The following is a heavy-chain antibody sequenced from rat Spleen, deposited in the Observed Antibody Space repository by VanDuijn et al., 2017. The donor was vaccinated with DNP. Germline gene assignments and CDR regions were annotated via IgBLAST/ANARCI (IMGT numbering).Heavy chain of an antibody. CDR3: ATRPSGSFDY. J-gene: IGHJ2*01. V-gene: IGHV5-7*01. CDR2: ISYDGGST. D-gene: IGHD5-1*01. CDR1: GFTFSDYN. Sequence: EVQLVESGGGLVQPGRSLKLSCAASGFTFSDYNMAWVRQAPKKGLEWVASISYDGGSTYYRDSVKGRFTISRDNAKSTLYLQIDSLRSEDTATYYCATRPSGSFDYWGQGVMVTVSS.